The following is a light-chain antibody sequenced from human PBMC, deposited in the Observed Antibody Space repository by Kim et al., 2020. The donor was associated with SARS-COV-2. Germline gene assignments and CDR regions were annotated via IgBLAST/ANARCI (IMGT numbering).Light chain of an antibody. CDR2: GDQ. Sequence: NFMLTQPPSVSESPWKTVILTCTRSGGSIATDFVQWFQQRPGSSPTTVIYGDQQRPSGVPDRFSGSVDSSSNSASLTISGLKTEDGADYYCQSYDDNKWVFGGGTQLTVL. CDR3: QSYDDNKWV. CDR1: GGSIATDF. V-gene: IGLV6-57*01. J-gene: IGLJ2*01.